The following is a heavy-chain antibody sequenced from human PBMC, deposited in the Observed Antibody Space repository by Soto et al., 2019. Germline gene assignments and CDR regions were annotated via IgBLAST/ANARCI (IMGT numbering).Heavy chain of an antibody. D-gene: IGHD5-18*01. CDR3: ARVDTAMTDAFDI. V-gene: IGHV3-7*04. CDR2: IKQDGSEK. J-gene: IGHJ3*02. Sequence: EVQLVESGGGLVQPGGSLRLSCAASGFTFSSYWMSWVRQAPGKGLEWVANIKQDGSEKYYVDSVKGRFTISRDNAKNSRYLQMNSLRAEDTAVYYCARVDTAMTDAFDIWGQGTMVTVSS. CDR1: GFTFSSYW.